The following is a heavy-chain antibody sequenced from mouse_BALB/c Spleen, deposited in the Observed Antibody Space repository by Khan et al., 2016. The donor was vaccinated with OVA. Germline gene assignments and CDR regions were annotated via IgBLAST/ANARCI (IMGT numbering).Heavy chain of an antibody. V-gene: IGHV1S137*01. CDR1: GYTFTDYA. J-gene: IGHJ2*01. D-gene: IGHD2-3*01. Sequence: QVQLQQSGPELVRPGVSVKISCKGSGYTFTDYAMHWVKQSHATSLEWIGLISTYSGNTNYKQKFKGKATMTVDKSSSTAYMELARLTSEDSAIFYCTAPAYDGYYDYWGQGTTLTVSS. CDR2: ISTYSGNT. CDR3: TAPAYDGYYDY.